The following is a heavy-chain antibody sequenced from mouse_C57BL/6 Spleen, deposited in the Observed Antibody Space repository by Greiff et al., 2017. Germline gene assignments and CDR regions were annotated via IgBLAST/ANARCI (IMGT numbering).Heavy chain of an antibody. CDR2: IHPNSGST. V-gene: IGHV1-64*01. CDR3: ARGGLRDFDY. D-gene: IGHD1-1*01. CDR1: GYTFTSYW. J-gene: IGHJ2*01. Sequence: QVQLKQPGAELVKPGASVKLSCKASGYTFTSYWMHWVKQRPGQGLELIGMIHPNSGSTNYNEKFKSKATLTVDKSSSTAYMQLSSLTSEDSAVYYCARGGLRDFDYWGQGTTLTVSS.